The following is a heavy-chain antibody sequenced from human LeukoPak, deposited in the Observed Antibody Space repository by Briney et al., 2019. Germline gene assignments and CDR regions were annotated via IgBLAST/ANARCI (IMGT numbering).Heavy chain of an antibody. V-gene: IGHV4-34*01. CDR2: INHSGST. Sequence: PSETLSLTCAVYGGSFSGYYWSWIRQPPGKGLEWVGEINHSGSTNYNPSLKSRVTISVDTSKNQFYLKLSSVTAADTAVYYCARERYYGSGSYYRKPYGMDVWGKGTTVTVSS. J-gene: IGHJ6*04. CDR1: GGSFSGYY. D-gene: IGHD3-10*01. CDR3: ARERYYGSGSYYRKPYGMDV.